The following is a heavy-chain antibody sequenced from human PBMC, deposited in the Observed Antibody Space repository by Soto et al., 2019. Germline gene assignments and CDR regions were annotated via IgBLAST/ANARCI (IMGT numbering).Heavy chain of an antibody. J-gene: IGHJ4*02. Sequence: QVQLVQSGAEVKKPGASVKVSCKASGYTFTSYYMHWVRQAPGQGLEWMGIINPSGGSTSYAQKFRGRVTMTRDTSTSTVYMELSSLRSEDTAVYYCATPLLPYSSGYHPFKYWGQGTLVTVSS. CDR2: INPSGGST. V-gene: IGHV1-46*01. CDR3: ATPLLPYSSGYHPFKY. D-gene: IGHD3-22*01. CDR1: GYTFTSYY.